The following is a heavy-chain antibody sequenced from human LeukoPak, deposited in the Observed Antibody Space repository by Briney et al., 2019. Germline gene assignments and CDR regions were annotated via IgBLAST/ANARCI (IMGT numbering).Heavy chain of an antibody. J-gene: IGHJ6*03. CDR1: GYTFTSYG. CDR3: ARVQYQLHYYYYMDV. CDR2: ISAYNGNT. D-gene: IGHD2-2*01. V-gene: IGHV1-18*01. Sequence: ASVKVSCKASGYTFTSYGISWVRQAPGQGLEWMGWISAYNGNTNYAQKLQGRVTMTTDTSTSTAYMELRSLRSDDTAVYYCARVQYQLHYYYYMDVWGKGTTVTASS.